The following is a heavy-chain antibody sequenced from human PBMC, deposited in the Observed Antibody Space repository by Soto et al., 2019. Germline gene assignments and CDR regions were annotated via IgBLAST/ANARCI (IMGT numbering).Heavy chain of an antibody. Sequence: SETLSLTCTVSGGSVSSGSYYWSWIRQPPGKGLEWIGYIYYSGSTNYNPSLKSRVTISVDTSKNQFSLKLSSVTAADTAVYYCASRLVDNDYWGQGTLVTVSS. CDR3: ASRLVDNDY. V-gene: IGHV4-61*01. D-gene: IGHD6-19*01. J-gene: IGHJ4*02. CDR1: GGSVSSGSYY. CDR2: IYYSGST.